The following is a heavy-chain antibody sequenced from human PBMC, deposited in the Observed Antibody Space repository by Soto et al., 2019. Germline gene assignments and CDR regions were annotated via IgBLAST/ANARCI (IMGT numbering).Heavy chain of an antibody. CDR2: ISPGSRYP. V-gene: IGHV3-11*06. CDR1: VSTSGASN. Sequence: QVQLVESGGGLSPLEGSLRPPVAGLVSTSGASNLVWFRKVPGKGLEWLPYISPGSRYPAYADSVKGRFTISRDNAKRSLYLQMMSLTAEDTAIYYCVRGGGGGLFDPWGQGTMVTVSS. CDR3: VRGGGGGLFDP. J-gene: IGHJ5*02. D-gene: IGHD2-15*01.